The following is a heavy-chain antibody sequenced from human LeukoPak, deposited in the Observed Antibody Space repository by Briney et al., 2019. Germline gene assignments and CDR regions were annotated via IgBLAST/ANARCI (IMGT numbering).Heavy chain of an antibody. CDR2: ISGSGGST. Sequence: PGGSLRLSCAASGFTFSSYAMSWVRQAPGKGLEWVSAISGSGGSTYYADSVKGRFTISRDNSKNTLYLQMNSLRAEDTTVYYCATYDYVRGSYRRYFDYWGQGTLVTVSS. J-gene: IGHJ4*02. CDR3: ATYDYVRGSYRRYFDY. D-gene: IGHD3-16*02. V-gene: IGHV3-23*01. CDR1: GFTFSSYA.